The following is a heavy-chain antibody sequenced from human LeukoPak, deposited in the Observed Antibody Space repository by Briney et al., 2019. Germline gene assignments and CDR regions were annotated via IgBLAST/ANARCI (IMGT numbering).Heavy chain of an antibody. CDR1: GFTFSRFW. J-gene: IGHJ4*02. Sequence: PGGSPRLSCAASGFTFSRFWMSWARQAPGKGLEYVANINGDGSEKYYVDSVKGRFTISRDNVRNSLFLQMSSLRVEDTAVYYCARDSSAEKGQQLANWGQGTLVTVST. V-gene: IGHV3-7*04. CDR2: INGDGSEK. CDR3: ARDSSAEKGQQLAN. D-gene: IGHD6-13*01.